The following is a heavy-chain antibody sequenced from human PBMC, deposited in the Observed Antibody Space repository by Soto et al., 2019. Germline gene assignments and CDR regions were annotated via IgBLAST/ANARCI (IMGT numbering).Heavy chain of an antibody. CDR2: IYYSGST. CDR1: GDSISSDY. CDR3: ARVRVETAAGYYFDY. V-gene: IGHV4-59*01. D-gene: IGHD2-21*02. J-gene: IGHJ4*02. Sequence: SETLSLTCIVSGDSISSDYWSWIRQPPGKGLEWIGYIYYSGSTYYNPSLMSRVTISVDTSKNQFSLKLSSVTAADTAVYYCARVRVETAAGYYFDYWGQGTLVTVSS.